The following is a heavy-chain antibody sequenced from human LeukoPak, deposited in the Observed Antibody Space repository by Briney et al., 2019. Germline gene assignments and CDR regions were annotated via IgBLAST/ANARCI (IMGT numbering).Heavy chain of an antibody. CDR2: INHSGST. J-gene: IGHJ4*02. CDR1: GGSLSGYY. CDR3: AGHYYGSGSPDY. Sequence: SETLSLTCAVYGGSLSGYYWSWIRQPPGKGLEWIGEINHSGSTNYNPSLKSRVTISVDTSKNQFSLKLSSVTAADTAVYYCAGHYYGSGSPDYWGQGTLVTVSS. D-gene: IGHD3-10*01. V-gene: IGHV4-34*01.